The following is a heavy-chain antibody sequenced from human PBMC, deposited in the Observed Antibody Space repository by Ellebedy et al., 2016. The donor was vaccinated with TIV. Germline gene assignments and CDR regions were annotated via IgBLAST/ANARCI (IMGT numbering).Heavy chain of an antibody. CDR3: ARGVPLTIFSTRQPRKYYFDY. Sequence: SETLSLTXAVYGGSFSGYYWSWIRQPPGKGLEWIGEINHSGSTNYNPSLKSRVTISVDTSKNQFSLKLSSVTAADTAVYYCARGVPLTIFSTRQPRKYYFDYWGQGTLVTVSS. CDR2: INHSGST. J-gene: IGHJ4*02. V-gene: IGHV4-34*01. D-gene: IGHD3-9*01. CDR1: GGSFSGYY.